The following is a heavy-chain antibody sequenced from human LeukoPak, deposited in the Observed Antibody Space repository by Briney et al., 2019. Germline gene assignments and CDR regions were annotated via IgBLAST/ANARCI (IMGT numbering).Heavy chain of an antibody. D-gene: IGHD3-10*01. V-gene: IGHV4-61*02. J-gene: IGHJ4*01. CDR3: ASRVYGLGSFNY. CDR1: GGSVTSGNYY. CDR2: IYTNGGA. Sequence: SQTLSLTCTVSGGSVTSGNYYWNWIRQPAGKGLEWIGRIYTNGGASYNPSLKSRVTISIDASKNQFSLKLSSVTAADTAVYYCASRVYGLGSFNYWGQGTLVTVSS.